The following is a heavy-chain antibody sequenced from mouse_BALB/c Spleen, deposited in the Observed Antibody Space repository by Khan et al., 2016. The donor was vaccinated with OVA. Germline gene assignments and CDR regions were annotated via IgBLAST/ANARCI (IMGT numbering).Heavy chain of an antibody. D-gene: IGHD3-3*01. CDR3: ARTARIKY. Sequence: EVKLEVSGGGLVKPGGSLKLSCAASGLTFSSSAMSWVRQTPEKRLEWVATISTGGRKIYYADSVKGRFTISRDNAKNTLSLQMSSLRSEDTAMYYGARTARIKYWGQGTTLTVSS. V-gene: IGHV5-9-1*01. CDR1: GLTFSSSA. CDR2: ISTGGRKI. J-gene: IGHJ2*01.